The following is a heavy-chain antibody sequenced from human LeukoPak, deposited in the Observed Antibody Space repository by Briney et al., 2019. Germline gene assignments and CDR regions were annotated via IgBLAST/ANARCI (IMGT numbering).Heavy chain of an antibody. J-gene: IGHJ6*02. CDR1: GFTFSSYA. D-gene: IGHD3-16*02. Sequence: GGSLRLSCAASGFTFSSYAMSWVRQAPGKGLEWVSAISGSGGSTYYADSVKGRFTISRDNSKNTLYLQMNSLRAEDTAVYYCAKDRYPWGDYYYYYGMDVWGQGTTVTASS. CDR3: AKDRYPWGDYYYYYGMDV. V-gene: IGHV3-23*01. CDR2: ISGSGGST.